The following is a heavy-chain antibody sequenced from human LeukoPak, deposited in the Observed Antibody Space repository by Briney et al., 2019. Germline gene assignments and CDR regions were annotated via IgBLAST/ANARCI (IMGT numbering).Heavy chain of an antibody. Sequence: GGSLRLSCAASGFTFSSYSMNWVRQAPGKGLEWVSSISSSSSYIYYADSVKGRFTISRDNAKNSLYLQMNSLRAGDTAVYYCARDLLGWELHYFDYWGQGTLVTVSS. D-gene: IGHD1-26*01. V-gene: IGHV3-21*01. CDR3: ARDLLGWELHYFDY. J-gene: IGHJ4*02. CDR2: ISSSSSYI. CDR1: GFTFSSYS.